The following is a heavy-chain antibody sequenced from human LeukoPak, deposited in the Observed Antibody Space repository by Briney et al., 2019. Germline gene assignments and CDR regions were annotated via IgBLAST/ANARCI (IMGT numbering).Heavy chain of an antibody. J-gene: IGHJ4*02. Sequence: GGSLRLSCAASGFTFSSYAMSWVRQAPGKGLEWVSAISGSGGSTYYADSVKGRFTISRDNSKNTLYLQMSSLRAEDTAVYYCAKTIPLYCSGGSCYPDYFDYWGQGTLVTVSS. D-gene: IGHD2-15*01. CDR1: GFTFSSYA. V-gene: IGHV3-23*01. CDR2: ISGSGGST. CDR3: AKTIPLYCSGGSCYPDYFDY.